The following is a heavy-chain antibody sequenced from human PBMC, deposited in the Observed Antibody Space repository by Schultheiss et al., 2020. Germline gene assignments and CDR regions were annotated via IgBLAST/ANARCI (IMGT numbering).Heavy chain of an antibody. CDR3: ARRRAGYDSSGYTS. D-gene: IGHD3-22*01. CDR2: IYYSGST. J-gene: IGHJ5*02. Sequence: SETLSLTCTVSGGSISSGGYYWSWIRQHPGKGLEWIGYIYYSGSTYYNPSLKSRVTISVDTSKNQFSLKLSSVTAADTAVYYCARRRAGYDSSGYTSWGQGTLVTVSS. V-gene: IGHV4-31*03. CDR1: GGSISSGGYY.